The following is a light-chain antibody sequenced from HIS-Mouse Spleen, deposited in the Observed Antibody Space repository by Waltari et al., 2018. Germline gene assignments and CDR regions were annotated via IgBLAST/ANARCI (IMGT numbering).Light chain of an antibody. V-gene: IGKV3-20*01. CDR1: QSVSSSY. CDR2: GAS. CDR3: QQYGSSPPYT. Sequence: EIVLTQSPGTLSLSPGERATLSCRASQSVSSSYLAWYQQKPGQAPRLLTSGASSRATGIPDRFSGSGSGTDFTLTISRLEPEDFAVYYCQQYGSSPPYTFGQGTKLEIK. J-gene: IGKJ2*01.